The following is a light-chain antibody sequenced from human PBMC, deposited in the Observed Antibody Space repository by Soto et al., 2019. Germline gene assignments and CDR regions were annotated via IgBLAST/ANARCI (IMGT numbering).Light chain of an antibody. V-gene: IGKV3-20*01. CDR2: GAS. Sequence: EFVVTQSPATLSLSPGERATLSCRASQSVSSYLAWYQQKPGQAPRLLIYGASNRATGIPDRFSGSGSGTDFTLTISRLEPEDFAVYYCQQYGSSGTFGQGTKVDIK. CDR1: QSVSSY. J-gene: IGKJ1*01. CDR3: QQYGSSGT.